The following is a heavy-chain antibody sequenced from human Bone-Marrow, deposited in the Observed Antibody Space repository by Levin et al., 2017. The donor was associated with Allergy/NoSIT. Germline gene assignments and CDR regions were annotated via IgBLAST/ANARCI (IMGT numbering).Heavy chain of an antibody. Sequence: GESLKISCKVSGYNFYTFWIGWVRQKPGKGLEWMGIIYPSDSDSRYNPSFQGHVTFSVDKATSTAYLRWNSLTTSDSAMYFCARLRPDDYDYWSGYYGTSLFDYWGQGTQVTVSS. CDR1: GYNFYTFW. V-gene: IGHV5-51*01. CDR2: IYPSDSDS. J-gene: IGHJ4*02. CDR3: ARLRPDDYDYWSGYYGTSLFDY. D-gene: IGHD3-3*01.